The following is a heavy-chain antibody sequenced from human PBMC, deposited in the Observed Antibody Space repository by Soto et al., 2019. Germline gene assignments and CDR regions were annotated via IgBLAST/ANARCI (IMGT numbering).Heavy chain of an antibody. J-gene: IGHJ4*02. CDR1: GGTFSSDA. CDR2: IIPIFGTA. D-gene: IGHD4-4*01. CDR3: ARGYYSNFSYYFDY. Sequence: QVQLVQSGAEVKKPGSSVKVSCKASGGTFSSDAISWVRQAPGQGLEWMGGIIPIFGTANYAQKFQGRVTITADESTSTAYMELSSLRSEDTAVYYCARGYYSNFSYYFDYWGQGTLVTVSS. V-gene: IGHV1-69*01.